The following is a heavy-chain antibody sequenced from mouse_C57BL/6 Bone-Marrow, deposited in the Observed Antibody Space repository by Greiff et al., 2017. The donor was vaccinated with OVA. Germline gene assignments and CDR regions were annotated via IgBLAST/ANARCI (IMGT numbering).Heavy chain of an antibody. Sequence: QVQLQQSGPELVKPGASVKISCKASGYAFSSSWMNWVKQRPGKGLEWIGRIYPGDGDTNYNGQFKGKATLTADKSSSTAYMQLSSLTSEDSAVYFCARWSGGAWFAYWGQGTLVTVSA. CDR2: IYPGDGDT. V-gene: IGHV1-82*01. CDR3: ARWSGGAWFAY. D-gene: IGHD4-1*01. CDR1: GYAFSSSW. J-gene: IGHJ3*01.